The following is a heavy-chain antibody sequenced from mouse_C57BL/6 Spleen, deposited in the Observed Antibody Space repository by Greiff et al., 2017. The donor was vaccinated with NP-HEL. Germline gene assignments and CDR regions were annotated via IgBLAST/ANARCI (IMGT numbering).Heavy chain of an antibody. J-gene: IGHJ2*01. D-gene: IGHD1-1*01. Sequence: DVKLQESGPGLVKPSQTVFLTCTVTGISITTGNYRWSWIRQFPGNKLEWIGYIYYSGTITSNPSLTSRTTITRDTPKNQLFLEMNSLTAEDTATYYCARDRGGLLRVGDYFDYWGQGTTLTVSS. CDR3: ARDRGGLLRVGDYFDY. CDR2: IYYSGTI. CDR1: GISITTGNYR. V-gene: IGHV3-5*01.